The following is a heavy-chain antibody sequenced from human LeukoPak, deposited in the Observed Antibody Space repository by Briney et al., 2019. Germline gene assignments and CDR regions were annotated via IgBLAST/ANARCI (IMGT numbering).Heavy chain of an antibody. D-gene: IGHD3-3*01. CDR2: INPSGGST. V-gene: IGHV1-46*01. CDR1: GYTFTSYY. J-gene: IGHJ6*03. CDR3: ARGVTIFGGGSYYYYMDV. Sequence: ASVKVSCKASGYTFTSYYMHWVRQAPGQGLEWMGIINPSGGSTSYAQKFQGRVTMTRDTSTSTVYMELSSLRSEDTAVYYCARGVTIFGGGSYYYYMDVWGKGTTATVSS.